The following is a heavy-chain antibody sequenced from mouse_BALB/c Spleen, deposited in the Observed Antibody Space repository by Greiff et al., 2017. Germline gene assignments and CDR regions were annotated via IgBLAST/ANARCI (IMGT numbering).Heavy chain of an antibody. V-gene: IGHV1-4*01. Sequence: VQLQQSGAELARPGASVKLSCKASGYTFTDYYINWVKQRPGQGLEWIGYINPSSGYTNYNQKFKDKATLTADKSSSTAYMQLSSLTSEDSAVYYCAREGSWFAYWGQGTLVTVSA. CDR3: AREGSWFAY. CDR2: INPSSGYT. J-gene: IGHJ3*01. CDR1: GYTFTDYY.